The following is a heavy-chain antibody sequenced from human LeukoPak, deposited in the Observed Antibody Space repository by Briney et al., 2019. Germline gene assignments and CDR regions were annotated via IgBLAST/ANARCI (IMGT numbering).Heavy chain of an antibody. Sequence: PGGSLRLSCAASGFTFSSYGMHWVRQAPGKGLEWVADISYDGSNKYYADSVKARFTISRDNSKNTLYLQMNSLRAEDTAVYYCARDLSVLDPAYYIDYWGQGTLVTVYS. CDR1: GFTFSSYG. D-gene: IGHD2-8*01. CDR3: ARDLSVLDPAYYIDY. CDR2: ISYDGSNK. V-gene: IGHV3-30*19. J-gene: IGHJ4*02.